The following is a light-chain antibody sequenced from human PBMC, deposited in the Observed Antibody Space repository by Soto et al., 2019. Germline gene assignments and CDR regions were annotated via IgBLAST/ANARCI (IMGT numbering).Light chain of an antibody. J-gene: IGLJ2*01. CDR2: EGS. Sequence: QSALTQPASVSGSPGQSITISCTGTSSDVGSYNLVSWYQQHPGKAPQLMIYEGSKRPSGVSNRFSGSKSGNTASLTISGLQAVDEADYYCCSYAGSSTFVVFGGGTKVTVL. CDR3: CSYAGSSTFVV. V-gene: IGLV2-23*03. CDR1: SSDVGSYNL.